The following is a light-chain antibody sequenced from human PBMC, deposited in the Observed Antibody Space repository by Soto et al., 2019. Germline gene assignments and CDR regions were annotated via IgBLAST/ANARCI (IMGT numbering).Light chain of an antibody. Sequence: QSVLTQPPSVSGAPVQSVTISCTGSSSNIGAGYDVHWYQQFPGTAPKRLIFGNSDRPSGVPDRFSGSKSGTSASLAITGRQAEDEADYFCQSYDSSLSTYVFGPGTQLTVL. CDR1: SSNIGAGYD. J-gene: IGLJ1*01. CDR3: QSYDSSLSTYV. CDR2: GNS. V-gene: IGLV1-40*01.